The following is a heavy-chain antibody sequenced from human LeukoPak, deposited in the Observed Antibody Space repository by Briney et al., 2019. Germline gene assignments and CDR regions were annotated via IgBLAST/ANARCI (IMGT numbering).Heavy chain of an antibody. Sequence: SETLSLTCTVSGGSISSSSYYWGWIRQPPGKGLEWIGSIYYSGSTYYNPSLKSRVTISVDTSKNQFSLKLSSVTAADTAVYYCARRRIAARRGFDYWGQGTLVTVSS. D-gene: IGHD6-6*01. CDR3: ARRRIAARRGFDY. CDR1: GGSISSSSYY. J-gene: IGHJ4*02. CDR2: IYYSGST. V-gene: IGHV4-39*01.